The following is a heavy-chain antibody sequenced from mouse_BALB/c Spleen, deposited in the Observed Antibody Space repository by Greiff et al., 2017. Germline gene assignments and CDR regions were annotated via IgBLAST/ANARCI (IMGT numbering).Heavy chain of an antibody. CDR3: ARGKNRLAY. CDR1: GYSITSGYY. Sequence: EVKLMESGPGLVKPSQSLSLTCSVTGYSITSGYYWNWIRQFPGNKLEWMGYISYDGSNNYNPSLKNRISITRDTSKNQFFLTLNSVTTEDTATYYCARGKNRLAYWGQGTLVTVSA. J-gene: IGHJ3*01. CDR2: ISYDGSN. V-gene: IGHV3-6*02.